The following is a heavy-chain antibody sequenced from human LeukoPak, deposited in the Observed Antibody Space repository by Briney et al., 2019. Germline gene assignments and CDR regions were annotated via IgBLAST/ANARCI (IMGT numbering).Heavy chain of an antibody. CDR2: IYYSGST. CDR1: GGSISSGDYY. Sequence: SQTLSLTCTVSGGSISSGDYYWSWIRQPPGKGLEGIGYIYYSGSTSYNPSLKSRVTISVDTSKNQFSLKLSSVTAADAAVYYCARCEYQLLSDPWGQGTLVTVSS. D-gene: IGHD2-2*01. CDR3: ARCEYQLLSDP. J-gene: IGHJ5*02. V-gene: IGHV4-30-4*08.